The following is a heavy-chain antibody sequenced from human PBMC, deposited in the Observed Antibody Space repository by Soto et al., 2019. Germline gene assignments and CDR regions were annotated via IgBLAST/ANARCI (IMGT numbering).Heavy chain of an antibody. V-gene: IGHV4-59*06. CDR2: IYYSGST. Sequence: PSETLSLTCSISGGSISGYHWNWIRQTPGKGLEWIGYIYYSGSTYYNPSLKSRVTVSVDTSKNQFSLKLSSVTAADTAVYYCARGSWNDSDYWGQGTLVTVS. CDR1: GGSISGYH. CDR3: ARGSWNDSDY. J-gene: IGHJ4*02. D-gene: IGHD1-1*01.